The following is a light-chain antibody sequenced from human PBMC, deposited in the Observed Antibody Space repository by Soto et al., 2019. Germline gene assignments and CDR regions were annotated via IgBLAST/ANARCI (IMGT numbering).Light chain of an antibody. Sequence: QSVLTHPASVSGSHGQSITISCTGTSSDVGGYKYVSWYQQHPGKVPKLMIYEVSNRPSGVSNRFSGSKSGNTASLSISGLQAEDEAEYYCSSYTRSTTLNVLFGGGTKVTVL. CDR3: SSYTRSTTLNVL. V-gene: IGLV2-14*01. J-gene: IGLJ2*01. CDR1: SSDVGGYKY. CDR2: EVS.